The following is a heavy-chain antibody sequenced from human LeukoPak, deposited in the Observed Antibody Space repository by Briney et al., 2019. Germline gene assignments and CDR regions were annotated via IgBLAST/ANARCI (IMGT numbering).Heavy chain of an antibody. CDR1: GFTLSSYS. CDR3: ARDSGHYYDSSGFDY. V-gene: IGHV3-48*02. D-gene: IGHD3-22*01. Sequence: GGSLRLSCAASGFTLSSYSMNWVRQAPGKGLEWVSYISSSSSTIYYADSVKGRFTISRDNAKNSLYLQMNSLRDEDTAVYYCARDSGHYYDSSGFDYWGQGTLVTVSS. CDR2: ISSSSSTI. J-gene: IGHJ4*02.